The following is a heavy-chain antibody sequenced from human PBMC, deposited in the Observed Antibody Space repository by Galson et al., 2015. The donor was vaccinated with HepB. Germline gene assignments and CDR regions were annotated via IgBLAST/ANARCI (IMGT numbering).Heavy chain of an antibody. CDR1: GYTFTDYY. CDR2: VDPEDGET. V-gene: IGHV1-69-2*01. D-gene: IGHD3-10*01. J-gene: IGHJ6*02. CDR3: ATESMVRGPIGYYGMDV. Sequence: VKVSCKVSGYTFTDYYMHWVQQAPGKGLEWMGLVDPEDGETIYAEKFQGRVTITADTSTDTAYMELSSLRSEDTAVYYCATESMVRGPIGYYGMDVWGQGTTVTVSS.